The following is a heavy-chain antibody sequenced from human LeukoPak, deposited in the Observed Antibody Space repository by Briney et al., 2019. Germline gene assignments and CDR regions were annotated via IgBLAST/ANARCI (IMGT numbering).Heavy chain of an antibody. Sequence: GGSLRLSCAASGFTFDDYAMHWVRQAPGKGLEWVSGISWNSGSIGYADSVKGRFTISRDNAKNSLYLQMNSLRAEDTALYYCAKRGTLRSFDYWGQGTLVTVSS. CDR3: AKRGTLRSFDY. CDR1: GFTFDDYA. D-gene: IGHD1-1*01. J-gene: IGHJ4*02. V-gene: IGHV3-9*01. CDR2: ISWNSGSI.